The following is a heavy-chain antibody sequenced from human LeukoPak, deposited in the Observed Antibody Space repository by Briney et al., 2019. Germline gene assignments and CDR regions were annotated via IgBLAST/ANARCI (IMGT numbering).Heavy chain of an antibody. CDR1: GYTLTELS. D-gene: IGHD3-22*01. Sequence: ASVKVSCKVSGYTLTELSMHWVRHAPGKGLEWMGGFDPEDGETIYAQKFQGRDTMTEDTSTGTAYTELSSLRSEDTAVYYCATVPYRHMIVVNYFDYWGQGTLVTVSS. J-gene: IGHJ4*02. V-gene: IGHV1-24*01. CDR3: ATVPYRHMIVVNYFDY. CDR2: FDPEDGET.